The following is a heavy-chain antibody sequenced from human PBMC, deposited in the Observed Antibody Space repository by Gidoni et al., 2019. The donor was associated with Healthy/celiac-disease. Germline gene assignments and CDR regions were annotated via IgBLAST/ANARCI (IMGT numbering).Heavy chain of an antibody. Sequence: QVQLQESGPGLVKPSETLSLTCTVSGGSISSYYWSWIRQPPGKGLEWIGCIYYSGSTNYNPSLKSRVTISVDTSKNQFSLKLSSVTAADTAVYYCARASFWSGYTNWFDPWGQGTLVTVSS. D-gene: IGHD3-3*01. J-gene: IGHJ5*02. CDR3: ARASFWSGYTNWFDP. CDR2: IYYSGST. V-gene: IGHV4-59*01. CDR1: GGSISSYY.